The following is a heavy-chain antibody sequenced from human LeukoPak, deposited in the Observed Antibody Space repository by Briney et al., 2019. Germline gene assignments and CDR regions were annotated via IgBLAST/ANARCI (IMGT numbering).Heavy chain of an antibody. CDR3: ARSAEYCGGDCYIDY. CDR2: IDPNSGGT. J-gene: IGHJ4*02. Sequence: ASVKVSCKASGYTFTGYYMHWVRQAPGQGLEWMGWIDPNSGGTNYAQKFQGRVTMTRDTSISTAYMELSRLRSDDTAVYYCARSAEYCGGDCYIDYWGQGTLVTVSS. V-gene: IGHV1-2*02. CDR1: GYTFTGYY. D-gene: IGHD2-21*02.